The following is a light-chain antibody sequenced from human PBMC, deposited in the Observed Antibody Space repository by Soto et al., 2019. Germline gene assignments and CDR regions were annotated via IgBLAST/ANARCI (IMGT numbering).Light chain of an antibody. J-gene: IGKJ1*01. V-gene: IGKV3-15*01. Sequence: EIVLTQSPATLSLSPGERATLSCRASQSVSSNLACYQQKPGQAPRLLIYGASTRATGIPARFSGSGSGTEFTLTISSLQSGDFAVYYCQQYADWPRTFGQGTKVDIK. CDR2: GAS. CDR3: QQYADWPRT. CDR1: QSVSSN.